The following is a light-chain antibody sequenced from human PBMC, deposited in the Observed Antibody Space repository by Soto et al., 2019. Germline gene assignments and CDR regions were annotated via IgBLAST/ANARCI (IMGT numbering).Light chain of an antibody. CDR3: QQYGSSLYT. CDR2: GAS. V-gene: IGKV3-20*01. Sequence: EIVLTQSPGTLSLSPGERVILSCRASQSIASTYLTWYQQKPGQAPRLLIYGASRRATGIPDRFSGRGSGTDFSLTISRLEPEDFAVYYCQQYGSSLYTFGQGTKLEIK. J-gene: IGKJ2*01. CDR1: QSIASTY.